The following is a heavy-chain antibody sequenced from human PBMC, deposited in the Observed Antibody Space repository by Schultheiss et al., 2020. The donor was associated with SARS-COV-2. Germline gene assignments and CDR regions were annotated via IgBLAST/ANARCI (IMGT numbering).Heavy chain of an antibody. CDR3: ARADSNYVYYYYYMDV. V-gene: IGHV4-34*01. Sequence: SETLSLTCAVYGGSFSGYYWSWIRQPPGEGLEWIGEINHSGSSNYNPSLKSRVTISVDKSKNQFSLKLSSVTAADTAVYYCARADSNYVYYYYYMDVWGKGTTVTVSS. J-gene: IGHJ6*03. CDR2: INHSGSS. D-gene: IGHD4-11*01. CDR1: GGSFSGYY.